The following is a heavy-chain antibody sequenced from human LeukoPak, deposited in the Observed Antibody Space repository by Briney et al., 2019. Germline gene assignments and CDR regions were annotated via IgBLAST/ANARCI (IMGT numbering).Heavy chain of an antibody. D-gene: IGHD3-9*01. CDR3: ARSAGGGYDILPYYYYYYMDV. CDR1: GGTFSSYA. Sequence: ASVKVSCKASGGTFSSYAISWVRQAPGQGLEWMGRIIPILGIANYAQKFQGRVTITADESTSTAYMELSSLRSEDTAVYYCARSAGGGYDILPYYYYYYMDVWGKGTTVTVSS. J-gene: IGHJ6*03. CDR2: IIPILGIA. V-gene: IGHV1-69*04.